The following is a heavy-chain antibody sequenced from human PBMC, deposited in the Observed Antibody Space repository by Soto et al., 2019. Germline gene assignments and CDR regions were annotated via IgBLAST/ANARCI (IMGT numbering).Heavy chain of an antibody. V-gene: IGHV1-18*04. CDR2: ISAYNGNT. CDR1: GYTFTSYG. D-gene: IGHD2-2*01. Sequence: ASVKVSCKVSGYTFTSYGISWVRQAPGQGLEWMGWISAYNGNTNYAQKLQGRVTMTTDTSTSTAYMELRSLRSDDTAVYYCARDLANIVVVPAASYYYYGMDVWGQGTTVTVSS. CDR3: ARDLANIVVVPAASYYYYGMDV. J-gene: IGHJ6*02.